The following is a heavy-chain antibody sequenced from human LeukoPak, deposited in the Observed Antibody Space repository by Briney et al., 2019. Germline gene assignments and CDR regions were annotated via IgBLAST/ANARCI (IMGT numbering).Heavy chain of an antibody. CDR2: IYYSGST. V-gene: IGHV4-59*01. CDR1: GGSISSYY. J-gene: IGHJ4*02. Sequence: SETLSLTCTVSGGSISSYYWSWIRQPPGKGPEWIGYIYYSGSTNYNPSLKSRVTISVDTSKNQFSLKLSSVTAADTAVYYCARVEPYDRGSYDYWGQGTLVTVSS. D-gene: IGHD3-22*01. CDR3: ARVEPYDRGSYDY.